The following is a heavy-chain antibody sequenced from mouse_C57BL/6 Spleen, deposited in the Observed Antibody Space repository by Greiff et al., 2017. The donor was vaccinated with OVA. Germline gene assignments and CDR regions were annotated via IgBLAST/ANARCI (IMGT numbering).Heavy chain of an antibody. Sequence: VKLMESGAELVRPGASVTLSCKASGYTFTDYEMHWVKQTPVHGLEWIGAIDPETGGTAYNQKFKGKAILTADKSSSTAYMELRSLTSEDSAVYDCTRDYYGSSYWYFDVWGTGTTVTVSS. CDR3: TRDYYGSSYWYFDV. D-gene: IGHD1-1*01. CDR2: IDPETGGT. V-gene: IGHV1-15*01. CDR1: GYTFTDYE. J-gene: IGHJ1*03.